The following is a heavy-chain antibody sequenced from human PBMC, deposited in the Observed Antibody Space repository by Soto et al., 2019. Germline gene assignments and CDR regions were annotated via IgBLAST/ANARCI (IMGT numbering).Heavy chain of an antibody. CDR2: IIPIFGTA. Sequence: SSVKVSCKASGGTFSSYAISWVRQAPGQGLEWMGGIIPIFGTANYAQKFQGRVTITADESTSTAYMELSSLRSEDTAVYYCARDPGKVTTIREYYYYGMDVWGQGTKVTVSS. CDR1: GGTFSSYA. V-gene: IGHV1-69*13. J-gene: IGHJ6*02. CDR3: ARDPGKVTTIREYYYYGMDV. D-gene: IGHD4-17*01.